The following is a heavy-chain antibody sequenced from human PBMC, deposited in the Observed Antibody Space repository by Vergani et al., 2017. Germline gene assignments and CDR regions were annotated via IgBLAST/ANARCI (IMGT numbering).Heavy chain of an antibody. V-gene: IGHV1-69*04. D-gene: IGHD6-19*01. J-gene: IGHJ3*02. CDR2: IIPILGIA. Sequence: QVQLVQSGAEVKKPGSSVKVSCKASGGTFSSYAISWVRQAPGQGLEWMGRIIPILGIANYAQKFQGRVTITADKSTSTAYMELSSLRYEGTAVYYCAREVSVAGTGAFDIWGQGTMVTVSS. CDR1: GGTFSSYA. CDR3: AREVSVAGTGAFDI.